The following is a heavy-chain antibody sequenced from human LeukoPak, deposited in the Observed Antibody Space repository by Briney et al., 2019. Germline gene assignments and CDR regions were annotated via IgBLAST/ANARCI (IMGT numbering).Heavy chain of an antibody. CDR2: ISYDGSKK. J-gene: IGHJ4*02. CDR3: ARVRSWVDFDY. D-gene: IGHD1-26*01. CDR1: GFTFSSYA. V-gene: IGHV3-30-3*01. Sequence: PGGSLRLSCAASGFTFSSYAMYWVRQAPGKGLEWVAVISYDGSKKYYADSVKGRFTISRDNSKNTLYLQMNSLRAEDTAVYYCARVRSWVDFDYWGQGTLVTVSS.